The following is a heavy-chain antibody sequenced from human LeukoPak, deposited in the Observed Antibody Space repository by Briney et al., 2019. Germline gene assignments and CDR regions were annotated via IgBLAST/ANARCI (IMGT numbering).Heavy chain of an antibody. CDR1: GYTFTSYA. V-gene: IGHV1-3*01. CDR3: ARPYYDSSGYYYGWTLFDY. Sequence: ASVKVSCKASGYTFTSYAMHWVRQAPGQRLEWMGWINAGNGNTKYSQKFQGRVTITRDTSAGTAYMELSSLRSEDTAVYYCARPYYDSSGYYYGWTLFDYWGQGTLVTVSS. D-gene: IGHD3-22*01. CDR2: INAGNGNT. J-gene: IGHJ4*02.